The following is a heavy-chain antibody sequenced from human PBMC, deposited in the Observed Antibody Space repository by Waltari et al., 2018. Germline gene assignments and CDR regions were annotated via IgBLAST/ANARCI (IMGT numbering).Heavy chain of an antibody. CDR2: IKSQAYGGTT. D-gene: IGHD1-26*01. J-gene: IGHJ5*02. CDR1: GFTFGDYG. V-gene: IGHV3-49*03. CDR3: SRGNGWQLLMYSWFDP. Sequence: EVQLVESGGGLVQPGRSLRLSCATSGFTFGDYGINWFRQAPGKGLEWVGFIKSQAYGGTTEYAASVKGRFIVSRDDSKSIAYLQMDSLKTEDTAVYYCSRGNGWQLLMYSWFDPWGPGTLVTVSS.